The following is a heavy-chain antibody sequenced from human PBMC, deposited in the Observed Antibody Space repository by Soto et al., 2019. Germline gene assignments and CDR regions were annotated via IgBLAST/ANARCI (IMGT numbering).Heavy chain of an antibody. CDR3: TRQDNWNYGAFDI. V-gene: IGHV3-73*01. CDR1: GFTFSGSA. CDR2: IRSKANSYAT. Sequence: GGSLRLSCAASGFTFSGSAMHWVRQASGKGLEWVGRIRSKANSYATAYAASVKGRFTISRDDSKNTAYLQMNSLKTEDTAVYYCTRQDNWNYGAFDIWGQGTMVTVSS. J-gene: IGHJ3*02. D-gene: IGHD1-7*01.